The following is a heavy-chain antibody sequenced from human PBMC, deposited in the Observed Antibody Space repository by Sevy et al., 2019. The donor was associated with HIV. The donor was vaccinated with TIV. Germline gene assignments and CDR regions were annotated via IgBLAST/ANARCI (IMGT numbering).Heavy chain of an antibody. CDR2: INPNSGGT. CDR1: GYTFTGYY. CDR3: ARKNKGSYCSGGSCYYYYYGMDV. V-gene: IGHV1-2*02. J-gene: IGHJ6*02. Sequence: ASVKVSCKASGYTFTGYYMHWVRQAPGQGLEWMGWINPNSGGTNYAQKFQGRVTMTRDTSISTAYMELSRLRSDDTAGYYCARKNKGSYCSGGSCYYYYYGMDVWGQGTTVTVSS. D-gene: IGHD2-15*01.